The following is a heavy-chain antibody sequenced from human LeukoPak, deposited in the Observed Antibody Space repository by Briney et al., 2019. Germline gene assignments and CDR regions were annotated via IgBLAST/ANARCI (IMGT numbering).Heavy chain of an antibody. CDR2: IRYDGSSE. CDR3: AKGGATILDY. D-gene: IGHD1-26*01. V-gene: IGHV3-30*02. CDR1: GFIFSNYG. J-gene: IGHJ4*02. Sequence: GGSLRLSCATSGFIFSNYGMHWVRQAPGKGLEWVAFIRYDGSSEYYTDSVEGRFTISRDNSKNTLYLHMNSLRGDDTAVYYCAKGGATILDYWGQGTLVTVSS.